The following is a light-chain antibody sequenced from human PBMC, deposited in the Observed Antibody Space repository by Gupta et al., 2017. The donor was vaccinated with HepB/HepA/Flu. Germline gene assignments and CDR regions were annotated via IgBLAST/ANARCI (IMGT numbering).Light chain of an antibody. Sequence: QSALTQPSSVSGASGHRVTIPCTGSSSNIGTDYDVHWYQQLPGTAPKLLIYGNINRPSGVPDRFSGSKSGTSASLAITGLQAEDEADYYCQSYDSSLSGFVFGSGTKVTVL. CDR1: SSNIGTDYD. CDR2: GNI. J-gene: IGLJ1*01. CDR3: QSYDSSLSGFV. V-gene: IGLV1-40*01.